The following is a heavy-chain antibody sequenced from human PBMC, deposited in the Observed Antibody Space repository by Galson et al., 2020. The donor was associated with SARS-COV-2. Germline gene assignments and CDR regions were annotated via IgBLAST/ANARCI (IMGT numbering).Heavy chain of an antibody. J-gene: IGHJ4*02. Sequence: LSLTCAASGFTFSSYAMHWVRQAPGKGLEWVAVISYDGSNKYYADSVKGRFTISRDNSKNTLYLQMNSLRAEDTAVYYCARDASGSYFGSFDYWGQGTLVTVSS. V-gene: IGHV3-30*04. CDR1: GFTFSSYA. D-gene: IGHD1-26*01. CDR2: ISYDGSNK. CDR3: ARDASGSYFGSFDY.